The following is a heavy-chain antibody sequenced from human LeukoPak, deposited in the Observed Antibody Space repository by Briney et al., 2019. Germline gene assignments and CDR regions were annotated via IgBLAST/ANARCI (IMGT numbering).Heavy chain of an antibody. CDR1: GFTFSNAW. J-gene: IGHJ4*02. V-gene: IGHV3-15*01. CDR2: IKSKTDGGTT. CDR3: TRGVVPAAKSDY. Sequence: GGSLRLSCAASGFTFSNAWMSWVRQAPGKGLEWVGRIKSKTDGGTTVYAAPVKGRFTISRDDSKNTLYLQMNSLKTEDTAVYYCTRGVVPAAKSDYWGQGTLVTVSS. D-gene: IGHD2-2*01.